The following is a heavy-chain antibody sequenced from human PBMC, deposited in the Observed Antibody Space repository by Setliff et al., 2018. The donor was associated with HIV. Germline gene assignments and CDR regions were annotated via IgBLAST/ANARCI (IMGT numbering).Heavy chain of an antibody. CDR3: ARGAELLWFGELHNIPYFDY. Sequence: PSETLSLTCSVSGGSISTTNYYWAWIRQPPGKGLEWIGYIYYSGSTNYNPSLKSRVTISVDTSKNQFSLKLSSVTAADTAVYYGARGAELLWFGELHNIPYFDYWGQGTLVTVSS. J-gene: IGHJ4*02. CDR1: GGSISTTNYY. D-gene: IGHD3-10*01. V-gene: IGHV4-61*05. CDR2: IYYSGST.